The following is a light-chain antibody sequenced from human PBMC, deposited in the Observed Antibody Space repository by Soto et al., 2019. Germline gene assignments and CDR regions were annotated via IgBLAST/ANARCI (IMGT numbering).Light chain of an antibody. CDR2: DVN. J-gene: IGLJ2*01. CDR1: SSDVGGYNY. CDR3: SSHSSSSTLVV. Sequence: QSALSQPACMSGSPGQSITISCSGTSSDVGGYNYVSWYRQYPGKAPKLIIYDVNNRPSEVSNRFSGSKSGNTASLTISGLQAEDEADYYCSSHSSSSTLVVFGGGTKVTVL. V-gene: IGLV2-14*03.